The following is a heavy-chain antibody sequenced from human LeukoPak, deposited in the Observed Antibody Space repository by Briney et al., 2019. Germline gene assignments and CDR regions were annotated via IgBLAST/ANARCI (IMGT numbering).Heavy chain of an antibody. CDR3: ARATARIAARPLRWFDP. CDR1: GGSFSGYY. CDR2: INHSGST. V-gene: IGHV4-34*01. D-gene: IGHD6-6*01. Sequence: SETLSLTCAVYGGSFSGYYWSWIRQPPGKGLEWIGEINHSGSTNYNPSLKSRVTISVDTSKNQFSLKLSSVTAADTAVYYCARATARIAARPLRWFDPWGQGTLVTVSS. J-gene: IGHJ5*02.